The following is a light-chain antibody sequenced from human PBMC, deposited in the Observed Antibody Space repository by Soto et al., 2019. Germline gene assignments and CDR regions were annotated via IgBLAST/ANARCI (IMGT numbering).Light chain of an antibody. J-gene: IGKJ1*01. Sequence: DIQMTQSPSTLSASVGDRVTITCRASQIIYNWLALYQQKPGKAPKLLISGASTLEGGVPSRFSGSGSGTEFTLTISNLQPDDFATYYCQHYTSYFPWMFGQGTKVAIK. V-gene: IGKV1-5*01. CDR3: QHYTSYFPWM. CDR1: QIIYNW. CDR2: GAS.